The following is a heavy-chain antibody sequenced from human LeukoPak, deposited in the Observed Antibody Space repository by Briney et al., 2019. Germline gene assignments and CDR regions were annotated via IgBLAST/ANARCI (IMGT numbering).Heavy chain of an antibody. CDR2: ISGSGGGT. CDR3: ARDAAAAANHAFDI. J-gene: IGHJ3*02. D-gene: IGHD6-13*01. CDR1: GFTFSTYA. V-gene: IGHV3-23*01. Sequence: GGSLRLSCAASGFTFSTYAMSWVRQAAGKGLEWVSLISGSGGGTYYADSVKGRFTISRDNSKNTLYLQLNSLRAEDTAVYYCARDAAAAANHAFDIWGQGTMVTVSS.